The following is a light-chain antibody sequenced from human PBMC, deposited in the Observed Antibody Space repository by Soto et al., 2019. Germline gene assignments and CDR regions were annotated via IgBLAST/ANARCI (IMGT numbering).Light chain of an antibody. Sequence: EIVLTQSPGTLSLSPGERATLSCRASQSIASSYLAWFQQKPGQAPRLLIYGASSRATGIPDRFSGSGSRIDFTLTITRLEPEHFAVYYCQQYGSSPRFTFGPGTKVDIK. CDR1: QSIASSY. CDR2: GAS. J-gene: IGKJ3*01. V-gene: IGKV3-20*01. CDR3: QQYGSSPRFT.